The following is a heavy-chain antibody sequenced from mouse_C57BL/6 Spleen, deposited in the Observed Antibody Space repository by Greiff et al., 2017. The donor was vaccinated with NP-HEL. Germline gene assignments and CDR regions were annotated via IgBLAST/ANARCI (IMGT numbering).Heavy chain of an antibody. CDR2: ISYSGST. Sequence: EVQLVESGPGMVKPSQSLSLTCTVTGYSITSGYDWHWIRHFPGNKLEWMGYISYSGSTNYNPSLKSRISITHDTSKNHFFLKLNSVTTEDTATYYCARDGSSPFDVWGTGTTVTVSS. D-gene: IGHD1-1*01. CDR1: GYSITSGYD. CDR3: ARDGSSPFDV. V-gene: IGHV3-1*01. J-gene: IGHJ1*03.